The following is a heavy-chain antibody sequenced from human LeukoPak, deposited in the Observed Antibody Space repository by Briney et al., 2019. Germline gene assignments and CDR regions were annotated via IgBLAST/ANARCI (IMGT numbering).Heavy chain of an antibody. D-gene: IGHD3-3*01. CDR2: IYYSGNT. CDR3: ASNVFGVVHKHYYYYYYMDV. Sequence: PSETLSLTCTVSGVSISSSNSYWGWIRQPPGKGLEWIGSIYYSGNTYYNASLKSQVSISIDTSKNQFSLKLSSVTAADTAVYYCASNVFGVVHKHYYYYYYMDVWGKGTTVTVSS. J-gene: IGHJ6*03. CDR1: GVSISSSNSY. V-gene: IGHV4-39*01.